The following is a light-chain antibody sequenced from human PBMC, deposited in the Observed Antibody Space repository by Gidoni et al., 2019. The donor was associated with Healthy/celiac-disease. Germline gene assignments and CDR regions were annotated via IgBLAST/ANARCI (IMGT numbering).Light chain of an antibody. CDR2: GAS. CDR1: QSVSSNF. V-gene: IGKV3-20*01. CDR3: QQYGNSRYT. Sequence: EIVLTQSPGTLSLSPGERATLSCRASQSVSSNFLAWYQQKPGQAPRLLIHGASSRATGIPDRFSGSGSGTDFTLTITRLEPEDFAVYYCQQYGNSRYTFGQGTKLEIK. J-gene: IGKJ2*01.